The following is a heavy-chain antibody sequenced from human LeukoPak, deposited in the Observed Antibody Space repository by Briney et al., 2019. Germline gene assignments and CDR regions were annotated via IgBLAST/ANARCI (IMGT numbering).Heavy chain of an antibody. J-gene: IGHJ4*02. Sequence: ASVKVSCKASGGTFSSYAISGVRQAPGQGLEWMGGIIPIFGTANYAQKFQGRVTITADESTSTAYMELSSLRSEDTAVYYCARDSIVHYGGNSAYYFDYWGQGTLVTVSS. CDR3: ARDSIVHYGGNSAYYFDY. CDR1: GGTFSSYA. D-gene: IGHD4-23*01. V-gene: IGHV1-69*13. CDR2: IIPIFGTA.